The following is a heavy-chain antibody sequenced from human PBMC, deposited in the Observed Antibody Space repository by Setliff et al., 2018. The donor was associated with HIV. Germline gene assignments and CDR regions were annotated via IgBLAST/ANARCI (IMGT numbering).Heavy chain of an antibody. CDR2: IYIYNSGST. Sequence: KPSETLSLTCSVSGGSFSGYYWSWIRQPPGKGLEWIGYIYIYNSGSTNYNPSLTSRVTISVDTSRNQFSLKLTPVTAADTAIYYCARGVNFDYWGQGTQVTVS. CDR1: GGSFSGYY. J-gene: IGHJ4*02. V-gene: IGHV4-59*01. CDR3: ARGVNFDY. D-gene: IGHD3-3*01.